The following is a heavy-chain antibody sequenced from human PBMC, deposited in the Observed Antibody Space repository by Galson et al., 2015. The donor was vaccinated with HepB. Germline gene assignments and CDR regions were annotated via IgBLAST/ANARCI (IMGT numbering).Heavy chain of an antibody. J-gene: IGHJ4*02. D-gene: IGHD5-18*01. CDR2: ISYDGSNK. CDR1: GFTFSSYA. CDR3: AKEASRGYRKYYFDY. Sequence: SLRLSCAASGFTFSSYAMHWVRQAPGKGLEWVAVISYDGSNKYYADSVKGRFTISRDNSKNTLYLQMNSLRAEDTAVYYCAKEASRGYRKYYFDYWGQGTLVTVSS. V-gene: IGHV3-30*04.